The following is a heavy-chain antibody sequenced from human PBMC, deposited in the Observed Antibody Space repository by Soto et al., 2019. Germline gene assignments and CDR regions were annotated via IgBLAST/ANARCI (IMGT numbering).Heavy chain of an antibody. CDR3: TTESYIKIAIVRFDH. D-gene: IGHD1-26*01. Sequence: GGSLRLSCAASGFIFSKAWVNWVRQAPGKGLEWVGRIKSKDDGNTTDFAAPVKGRFAISRDDLKNMMYMEMSSLRTEDTAVYYCTTESYIKIAIVRFDHWGHGTLVTVAS. CDR2: IKSKDDGNTT. V-gene: IGHV3-15*07. J-gene: IGHJ4*01. CDR1: GFIFSKAW.